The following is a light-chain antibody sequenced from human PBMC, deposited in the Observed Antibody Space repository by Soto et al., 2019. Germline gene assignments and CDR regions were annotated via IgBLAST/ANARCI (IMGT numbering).Light chain of an antibody. V-gene: IGKV1-9*01. Sequence: DIQLTQSPSFLSASVGDRVTITCRASQGISSYLAWYQQKPGKAPKLLIYAASTLQSGVPSRFSCSGSGTECTLTMSSQQHEDFATYNCQQLNSYPPFTFGQGTKLEIK. J-gene: IGKJ2*01. CDR1: QGISSY. CDR2: AAS. CDR3: QQLNSYPPFT.